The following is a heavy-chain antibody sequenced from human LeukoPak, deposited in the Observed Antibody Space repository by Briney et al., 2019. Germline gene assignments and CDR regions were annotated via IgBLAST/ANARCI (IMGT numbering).Heavy chain of an antibody. D-gene: IGHD2-2*01. CDR2: ISKSGTYI. Sequence: TGGSLRLSCAASGFTFRDYTMNWVRQAPGKGREWVSAISKSGTYIKYADSVKGRFTVSRDNAKNSLFLQMNSLRVEDTAVYYCAREVVIVVEPAANTIDYWGQGTRVTVSS. CDR1: GFTFRDYT. J-gene: IGHJ4*02. V-gene: IGHV3-21*01. CDR3: AREVVIVVEPAANTIDY.